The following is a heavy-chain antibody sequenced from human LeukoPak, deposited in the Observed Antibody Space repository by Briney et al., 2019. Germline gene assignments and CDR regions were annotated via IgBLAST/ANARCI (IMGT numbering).Heavy chain of an antibody. CDR1: GGSISSSSYY. CDR2: IYYSGST. CDR3: ARSRAYYYGSGSWDFDL. Sequence: SETLSLTCTVSGGSISSSSYYLAWIRQPPGKGLEWIGTIYYSGSTYYNPSLKSRVTISVDTPKNQFSLRVSSVTAADTAVYYCARSRAYYYGSGSWDFDLWGRGTLVTVSS. J-gene: IGHJ2*01. D-gene: IGHD3-10*01. V-gene: IGHV4-39*01.